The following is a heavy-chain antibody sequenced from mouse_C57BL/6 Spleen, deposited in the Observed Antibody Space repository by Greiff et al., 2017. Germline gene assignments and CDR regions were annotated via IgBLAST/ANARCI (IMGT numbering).Heavy chain of an antibody. CDR3: ARETTVVVDY. Sequence: QVQLQQPGAELVRPGTSVKLSCKASGYTFTSYWMHWVKQRPGQGLEWIGVIDPSDSYTNYNQKFKGEATLTVDTSSSTAYMQLSSLTSEDSAVYYCARETTVVVDYWGQGTSVTVSS. J-gene: IGHJ4*01. CDR2: IDPSDSYT. D-gene: IGHD1-1*01. V-gene: IGHV1-59*01. CDR1: GYTFTSYW.